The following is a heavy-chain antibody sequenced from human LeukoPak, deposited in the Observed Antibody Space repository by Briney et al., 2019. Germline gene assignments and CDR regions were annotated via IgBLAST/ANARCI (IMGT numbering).Heavy chain of an antibody. J-gene: IGHJ4*02. Sequence: KPSETLPLTCDAPGYSISSGYYWGWIRQPPGKGLEWIRSTYPSGSLYYNPSLKSRVTISVDTSKNHFSLNLSSVTAADTAVYYCTRGLSYYDSSGSYYVYYFDSWGQGTLVTVSS. CDR1: GYSISSGYY. V-gene: IGHV4-38-2*01. D-gene: IGHD3-22*01. CDR3: TRGLSYYDSSGSYYVYYFDS. CDR2: TYPSGSL.